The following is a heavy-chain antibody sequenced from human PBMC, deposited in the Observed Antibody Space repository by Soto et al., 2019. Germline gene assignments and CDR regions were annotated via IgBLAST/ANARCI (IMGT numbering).Heavy chain of an antibody. CDR1: GGSISTSRSY. D-gene: IGHD2-21*01. J-gene: IGHJ5*02. V-gene: IGHV4-39*01. CDR2: IFYSGST. CDR3: ARQPTTGDTDLWFDP. Sequence: SETLSLTCSVSGGSISTSRSYWAWIRQPPGKGLERLANIFYSGSTFYNPSLASRVYVSVDTSKNEFSLKLRTMTAAYMAVYYCARQPTTGDTDLWFDPWGQGTLVTVSS.